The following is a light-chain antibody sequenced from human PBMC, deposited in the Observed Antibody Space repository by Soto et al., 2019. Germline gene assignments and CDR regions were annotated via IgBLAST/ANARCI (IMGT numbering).Light chain of an antibody. J-gene: IGKJ1*01. CDR3: QEYIQWPPGM. CDR1: QFVSSR. CDR2: DTS. Sequence: DIVVTQSPATLSASPGERVTLSCRASQFVSSRLAWYQQRPGQVPRLLIYDTSTRAPGISPRFSGSGSGTEFTLPIRRLQADDFAVYYCQEYIQWPPGMFGPATTVDIK. V-gene: IGKV3-15*01.